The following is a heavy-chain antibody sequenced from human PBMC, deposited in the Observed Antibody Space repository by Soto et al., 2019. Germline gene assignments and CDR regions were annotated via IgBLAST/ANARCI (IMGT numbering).Heavy chain of an antibody. CDR2: MNPNSGNT. D-gene: IGHD6-13*01. CDR3: ASRYHDSSSWYGEDH. V-gene: IGHV1-8*01. Sequence: ASVKVSCKASGYTFTSYDINWVRQATGQGLEWMGWMNPNSGNTGYAQKFQGRVTMTRNTSISTAYMELSSLRSEDTAVYYCASRYHDSSSWYGEDHWGQGTLVTVSS. J-gene: IGHJ4*02. CDR1: GYTFTSYD.